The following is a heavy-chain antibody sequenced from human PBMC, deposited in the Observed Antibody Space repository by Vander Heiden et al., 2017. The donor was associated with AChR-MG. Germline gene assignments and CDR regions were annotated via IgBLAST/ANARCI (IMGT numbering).Heavy chain of an antibody. D-gene: IGHD6-19*01. V-gene: IGHV3-33*01. Sequence: QVQLVESGGGVVQPGRSLRLSCAASGFTFSSYGMHWVRQAPGKGLEWVAVIWYDGSNKYYADSVKGRFTISRDNSKNTLYLQMNSLGAEDTAVYYCARDEDSSGWILDYWGQGTLVTVSS. CDR3: ARDEDSSGWILDY. CDR1: GFTFSSYG. J-gene: IGHJ4*02. CDR2: IWYDGSNK.